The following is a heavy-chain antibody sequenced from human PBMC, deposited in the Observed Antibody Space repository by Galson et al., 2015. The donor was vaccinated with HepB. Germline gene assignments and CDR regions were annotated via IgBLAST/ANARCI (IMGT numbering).Heavy chain of an antibody. V-gene: IGHV3-21*01. CDR2: VSGSGTYI. CDR3: ARDIVDMVNAFDI. D-gene: IGHD5-18*01. CDR1: RFIFSSYN. J-gene: IGHJ3*02. Sequence: SLRLSCAASRFIFSSYNMNWVRQAPGKGLEWVSTVSGSGTYIYYADSVKGRFTIPRDNAKNSLYLQMNSLRVEDTAVYYCARDIVDMVNAFDIWGQGTLVTVSS.